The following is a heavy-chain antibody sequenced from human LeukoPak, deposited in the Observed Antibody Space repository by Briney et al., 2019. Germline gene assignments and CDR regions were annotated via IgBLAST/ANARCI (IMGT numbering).Heavy chain of an antibody. CDR2: ITSSSSYI. CDR1: GFTFSSYS. Sequence: PGGSLRLSCAASGFTFSSYSMNWVRQAPGKGLEWVSSITSSSSYIYYADSVKGRFTISRDNSKNTLYLQMNSLRAEDTAVYYCAKDLLGVYGDDYWGQGTLVTVSS. J-gene: IGHJ4*02. V-gene: IGHV3-21*04. D-gene: IGHD4-17*01. CDR3: AKDLLGVYGDDY.